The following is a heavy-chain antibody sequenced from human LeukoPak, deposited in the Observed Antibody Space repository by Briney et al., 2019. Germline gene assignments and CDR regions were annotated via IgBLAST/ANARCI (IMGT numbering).Heavy chain of an antibody. CDR3: ARGPGVPAAISSWFDP. D-gene: IGHD2-2*01. CDR2: NYTSGST. J-gene: IGHJ5*02. Sequence: SETLSLTCTVSGGSISSYYWSWIRQPAGKGLEWIGRNYTSGSTNYNPSLKSRVTMSVDTSKDQFSLKLSSVTAADTAVYYCARGPGVPAAISSWFDPWGQGTLVTVSP. CDR1: GGSISSYY. V-gene: IGHV4-4*07.